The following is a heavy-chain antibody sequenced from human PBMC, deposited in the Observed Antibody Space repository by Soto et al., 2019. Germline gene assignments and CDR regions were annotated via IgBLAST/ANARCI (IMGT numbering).Heavy chain of an antibody. CDR1: AGSISSSSYY. Sequence: QLQLQESGPGLVKPSETLSLTCTVSAGSISSSSYYWRWIRQPPGKGLQWIGSIYYSGSTYYKPSLKSRVTVSVDTSKTQFSLNLSFVTAADTAVYYCAGGNPAAFDIWGQGTMVTVSS. V-gene: IGHV4-39*01. J-gene: IGHJ3*02. D-gene: IGHD3-16*01. CDR2: IYYSGST. CDR3: AGGNPAAFDI.